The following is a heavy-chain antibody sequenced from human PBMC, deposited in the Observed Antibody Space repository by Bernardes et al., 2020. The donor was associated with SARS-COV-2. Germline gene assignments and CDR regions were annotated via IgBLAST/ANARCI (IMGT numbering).Heavy chain of an antibody. CDR2: INPNSGGT. CDR1: GYTFTGYY. D-gene: IGHD6-19*01. Sequence: ASVKVSCKASGYTFTGYYMHWVRQAPGQGLEWMGWINPNSGGTNYAQKFQGRVTMTRDTSISTAYMELNSLRAEDTAVYYCARIDEVTGRDYWGQGTLVTVSS. V-gene: IGHV1-2*02. CDR3: ARIDEVTGRDY. J-gene: IGHJ4*02.